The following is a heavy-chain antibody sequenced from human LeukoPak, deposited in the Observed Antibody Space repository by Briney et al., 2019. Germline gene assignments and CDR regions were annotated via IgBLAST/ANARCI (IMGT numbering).Heavy chain of an antibody. J-gene: IGHJ4*02. D-gene: IGHD3-22*01. V-gene: IGHV1-69*04. Sequence: ASVKVSCKASGGTFSSYAISWVRQAPGQGLEWMGRIIPILGIANYAQKFQGRVTITADKSTSTAYKELSSLRSEDTAVYYCASGHYDSSGYYFVDLIDYWGQGTLVTVSS. CDR1: GGTFSSYA. CDR2: IIPILGIA. CDR3: ASGHYDSSGYYFVDLIDY.